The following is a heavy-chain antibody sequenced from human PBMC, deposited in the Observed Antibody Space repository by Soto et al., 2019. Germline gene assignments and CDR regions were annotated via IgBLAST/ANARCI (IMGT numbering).Heavy chain of an antibody. D-gene: IGHD2-15*01. J-gene: IGHJ3*02. V-gene: IGHV1-18*01. CDR2: ISAYNGNT. Sequence: GASVKVSCKASGYTFTSYGISWVRQAPGQGLEWMGWISAYNGNTNYAQKLQGRVTMTTDTSTSTAYMELRSLRSDDTAVYYCARVVAAPPAPHDAFDIWGQGTMVTV. CDR1: GYTFTSYG. CDR3: ARVVAAPPAPHDAFDI.